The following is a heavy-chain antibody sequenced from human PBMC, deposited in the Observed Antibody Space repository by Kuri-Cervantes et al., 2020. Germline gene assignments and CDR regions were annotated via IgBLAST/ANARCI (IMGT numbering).Heavy chain of an antibody. D-gene: IGHD3-3*02. Sequence: GGSLKISCAASGFTFSSYAMHWVRQAPGKGLEWVAVISYDGSNKYYADSVKGRFTISRDNSKNTLYLQMNSLRAEDTAVYYCATDSINQGFDNWGQGTLVTVSS. V-gene: IGHV3-30-3*01. CDR1: GFTFSSYA. CDR2: ISYDGSNK. J-gene: IGHJ4*02. CDR3: ATDSINQGFDN.